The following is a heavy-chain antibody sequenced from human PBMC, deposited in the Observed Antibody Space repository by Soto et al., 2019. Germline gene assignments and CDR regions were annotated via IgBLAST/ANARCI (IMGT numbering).Heavy chain of an antibody. CDR1: GFTFSSYA. CDR2: ISYDGSNK. CDR3: ASLQNYDCWSGYFAY. Sequence: GGSLRLSCAASGFTFSSYAMHWVRQAPGKGLEWVAVISYDGSNKYYADSMKGRFTISRDNSKNTLYLQMNSLRAEDTAVYYCASLQNYDCWSGYFAYWGQGTLVTVSS. D-gene: IGHD3-3*01. V-gene: IGHV3-30-3*01. J-gene: IGHJ4*02.